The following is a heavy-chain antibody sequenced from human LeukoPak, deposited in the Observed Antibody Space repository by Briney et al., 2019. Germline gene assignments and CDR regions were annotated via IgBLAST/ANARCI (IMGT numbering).Heavy chain of an antibody. J-gene: IGHJ4*02. CDR2: INPNSGGT. CDR3: AKGRTEGGTLALDY. CDR1: GYTFTGHY. D-gene: IGHD6-19*01. V-gene: IGHV1-2*02. Sequence: RASVKVSCKASGYTFTGHYMHWVRQAPGQGLEWIGWINPNSGGTNYAQKFQGRVTMTRDTSISTAYMELSRLRSDDTAVYYCAKGRTEGGTLALDYWGQGTLVTVSS.